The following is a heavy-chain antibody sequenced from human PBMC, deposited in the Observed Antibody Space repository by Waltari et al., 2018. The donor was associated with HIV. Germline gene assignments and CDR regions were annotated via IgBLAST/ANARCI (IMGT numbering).Heavy chain of an antibody. CDR2: MFYTGSS. D-gene: IGHD1-26*01. J-gene: IGHJ6*02. CDR3: ARDCVVTTACMDV. V-gene: IGHV4-39*07. Sequence: QVKLQESGPGLVKPSETLSLTCVVSGASMRSSSYFWGWIRQAPGKGLEWIGCMFYTGSSYYNPSLKVRVNISIDTLNNQFSLKMTSVTAADTAVYYCARDCVVTTACMDVWGQGTTVTVSS. CDR1: GASMRSSSYF.